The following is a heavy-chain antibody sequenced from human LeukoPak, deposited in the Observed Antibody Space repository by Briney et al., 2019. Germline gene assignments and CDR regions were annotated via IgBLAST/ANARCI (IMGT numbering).Heavy chain of an antibody. D-gene: IGHD2-2*01. J-gene: IGHJ6*02. CDR2: ISYDGSNK. Sequence: GGSLRLSCAASGFTFSSYGMHWVRQAPGKGLEWVAVISYDGSNKYYADSVKDRFTISRDNSKNTLYLQMNSLRAEDTAVYYCAKDRRYCSSTSCLRGYYGMDVWGQGTTVTVSS. CDR3: AKDRRYCSSTSCLRGYYGMDV. CDR1: GFTFSSYG. V-gene: IGHV3-30*18.